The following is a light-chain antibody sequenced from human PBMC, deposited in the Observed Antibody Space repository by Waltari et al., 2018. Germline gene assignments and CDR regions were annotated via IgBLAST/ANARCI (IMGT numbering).Light chain of an antibody. V-gene: IGLV2-14*01. Sequence: QSALTQPASVSGSPGQSITISCTGTSSDVGGYNYVSWYQQHPGKAPKLMIYDVSKRPSGVSNRFSGSKSGNTDSLTISGLQAEDEADDYCSSYTSSSTFYVFGTGTKVTVL. CDR3: SSYTSSSTFYV. CDR1: SSDVGGYNY. CDR2: DVS. J-gene: IGLJ1*01.